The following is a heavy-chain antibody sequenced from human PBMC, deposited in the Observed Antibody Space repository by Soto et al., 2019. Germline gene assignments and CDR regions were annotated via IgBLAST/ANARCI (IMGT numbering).Heavy chain of an antibody. CDR3: ARGDGALSYYYYYYMDV. Sequence: ASVKVSCKASGYTFTGYYMHWVRQAPGQGLEWMGWINPNSGGTNYAQEFQGWVTMTRDTSISTAYMELSRLRSDDTAVYYCARGDGALSYYYYYYMDVWGKGTTVTVSS. D-gene: IGHD3-10*01. V-gene: IGHV1-2*04. CDR1: GYTFTGYY. J-gene: IGHJ6*03. CDR2: INPNSGGT.